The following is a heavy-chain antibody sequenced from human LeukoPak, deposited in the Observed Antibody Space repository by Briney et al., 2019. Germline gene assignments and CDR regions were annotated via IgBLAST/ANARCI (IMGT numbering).Heavy chain of an antibody. J-gene: IGHJ4*02. D-gene: IGHD5-24*01. CDR2: INPNSGGT. CDR3: ARGIEMATIGDC. CDR1: GYTFSDYY. V-gene: IGHV1-2*02. Sequence: GASMKVSCKASGYTFSDYYMHWVRQAPGQGLEWMGWINPNSGGTNYAQRFQGRVTMTRDTSISTVYMELSRLRSDDTAVYYCARGIEMATIGDCWGQGTLVTVSS.